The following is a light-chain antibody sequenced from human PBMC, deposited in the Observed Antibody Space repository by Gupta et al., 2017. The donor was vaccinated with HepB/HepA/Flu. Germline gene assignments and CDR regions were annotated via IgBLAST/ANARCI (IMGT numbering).Light chain of an antibody. J-gene: IGLJ2*01. CDR2: FAG. Sequence: SYVLTQPPSRSVAPGATARITCVGKHIGSKSVHWYRQKPGPAPMRVIQFAGDRPSGIPERFSGSNSGNTATLTFSGVEAGEEADYYCQAWDTSSDHVVFGGGTKLTVL. CDR3: QAWDTSSDHVV. CDR1: HIGSKS. V-gene: IGLV3-21*04.